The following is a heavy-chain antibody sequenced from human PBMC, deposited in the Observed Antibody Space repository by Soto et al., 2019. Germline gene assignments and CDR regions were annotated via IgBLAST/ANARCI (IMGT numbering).Heavy chain of an antibody. CDR1: GGTFTPYA. CDR3: ANVVEWGNKDDY. D-gene: IGHD1-26*01. Sequence: QLQMVQSGAEMKKPGSSVTVSCKASGGTFTPYAIHWVRQAPGQGLECMGAIIHGIGIANYAQKFQGRVTITADVSASTAYMEMSSLTSEDTAIYYCANVVEWGNKDDYWGQGTLVTVSS. J-gene: IGHJ4*02. V-gene: IGHV1-69*01. CDR2: IIHGIGIA.